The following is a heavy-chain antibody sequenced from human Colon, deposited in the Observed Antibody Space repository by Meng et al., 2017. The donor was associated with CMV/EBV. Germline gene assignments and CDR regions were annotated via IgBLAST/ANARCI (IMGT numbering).Heavy chain of an antibody. CDR1: GDSVSSASAA. CDR2: TYFRPQWFN. V-gene: IGHV6-1*01. J-gene: IGHJ4*02. CDR3: ARDLHGWGTDVY. D-gene: IGHD3-10*01. Sequence: SQTLSLTCAISGDSVSSASAAWNWIRQSPSRGLEWLGRTYFRPQWFNDYAESMRGRITITPDTSQNLVSLHLKSVVPEDTAVYYCARDLHGWGTDVYWGQGILVTVSS.